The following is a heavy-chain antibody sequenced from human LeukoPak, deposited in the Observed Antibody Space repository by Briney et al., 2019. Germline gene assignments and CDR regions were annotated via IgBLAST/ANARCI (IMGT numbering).Heavy chain of an antibody. CDR3: ARDLDSSASDY. Sequence: APVKVSCKASGYTFTNYGMSWVRQAPGQGLEWMGWISAYNGNTKYAQKVQGRVTMTTDTSTSTAYMELRSLRSDDTAVYYCARDLDSSASDYWGQGTLVTVSS. V-gene: IGHV1-18*01. CDR2: ISAYNGNT. J-gene: IGHJ4*02. D-gene: IGHD6-19*01. CDR1: GYTFTNYG.